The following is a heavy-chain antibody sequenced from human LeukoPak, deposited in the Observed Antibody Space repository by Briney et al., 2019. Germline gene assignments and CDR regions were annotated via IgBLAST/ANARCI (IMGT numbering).Heavy chain of an antibody. CDR1: GGSFSGYY. CDR2: INHSGST. J-gene: IGHJ3*02. Sequence: PSETLSLTCAVYGGSFSGYYWSWIRQPPGKGLEWIGEINHSGSTNYNPSLKSRVTISVDTSKNQFSLKLSSVTAADTAVYYCAREPAPHDAFDIWGQEAMVTVSS. V-gene: IGHV4-34*01. CDR3: AREPAPHDAFDI.